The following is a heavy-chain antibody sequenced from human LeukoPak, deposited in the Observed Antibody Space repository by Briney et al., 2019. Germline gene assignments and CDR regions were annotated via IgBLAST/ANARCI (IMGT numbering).Heavy chain of an antibody. CDR1: GFTFSSYS. Sequence: GGSLRLSCAASGFTFSSYSMNWVRQAPGKGLEWVSSISSSSSYIYYADSAKGRFTISRDNAKNSLYLQMNSLRAEDTAVYYCARAYCGGDCYGNWFDPWGQGTLVTVSS. CDR3: ARAYCGGDCYGNWFDP. CDR2: ISSSSSYI. J-gene: IGHJ5*02. V-gene: IGHV3-21*01. D-gene: IGHD2-21*02.